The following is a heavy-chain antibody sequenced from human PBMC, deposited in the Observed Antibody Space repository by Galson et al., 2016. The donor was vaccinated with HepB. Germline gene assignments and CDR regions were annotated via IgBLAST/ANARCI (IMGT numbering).Heavy chain of an antibody. D-gene: IGHD3-3*01. CDR3: ARSHYDFWTGFYTHDYYYYGLDV. V-gene: IGHV1-69*13. CDR1: GVTFSNYA. Sequence: SVKVSCKASGVTFSNYAISWVRQAPGQGLEWVGGIIPISGTTNYAQKFQDKVTITADESTTTVYMELISLRPEDTAVYYCARSHYDFWTGFYTHDYYYYGLDVWGQGTTATVSS. CDR2: IIPISGTT. J-gene: IGHJ6*02.